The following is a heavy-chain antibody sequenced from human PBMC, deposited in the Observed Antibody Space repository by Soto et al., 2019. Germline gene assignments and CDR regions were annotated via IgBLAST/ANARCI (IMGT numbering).Heavy chain of an antibody. CDR2: INHSGST. Sequence: SETLSLTCADYGWSFSGYYWSWIRQPPGKGLEWIGEINHSGSTNYNPSLKSRVTISVDTSKNQFSLKLSSVTAADTAVYYCARGLAAATPWGQGTLVTVSS. V-gene: IGHV4-34*01. CDR3: ARGLAAATP. J-gene: IGHJ5*02. CDR1: GWSFSGYY. D-gene: IGHD6-13*01.